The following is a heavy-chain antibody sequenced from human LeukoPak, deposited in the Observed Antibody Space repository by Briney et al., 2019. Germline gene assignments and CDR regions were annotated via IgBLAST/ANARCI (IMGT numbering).Heavy chain of an antibody. Sequence: GGSLRLSCAASGFSFNSYAMQWVRQAPGKGLEYVSGISSDGDSTYYANSVKGRFIISRDNPKNMLYLQMGSLRVEDMALYYCARADCSSSSCYTVAYWGQGTLVTVSS. CDR1: GFSFNSYA. J-gene: IGHJ4*02. D-gene: IGHD2-2*02. V-gene: IGHV3-64*01. CDR2: ISSDGDST. CDR3: ARADCSSSSCYTVAY.